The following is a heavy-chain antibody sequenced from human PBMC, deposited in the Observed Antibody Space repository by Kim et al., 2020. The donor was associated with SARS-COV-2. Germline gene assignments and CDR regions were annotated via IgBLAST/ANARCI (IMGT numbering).Heavy chain of an antibody. Sequence: SETLSLTCTVSGGSISSYYWSWIWQPPGTGLEWIWYIYYSGSSNYNPSLKRRVTISVDTSKTQFSLTLNSVTAAVTAVDYCARVLYRVRRMDVWGKGYTVTVSS. CDR1: GGSISSYY. CDR2: IYYSGSS. CDR3: ARVLYRVRRMDV. V-gene: IGHV4-59*01. J-gene: IGHJ6*04. D-gene: IGHD3-10*01.